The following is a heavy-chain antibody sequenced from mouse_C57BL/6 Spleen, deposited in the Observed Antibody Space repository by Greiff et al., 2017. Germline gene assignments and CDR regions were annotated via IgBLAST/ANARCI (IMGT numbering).Heavy chain of an antibody. Sequence: EVMLVESGGGLVKPGGSLKLSCAASGFTFSSYAMSWVRQTPEKRLEWVATISDGGSYTYYPDNVKGRFTISRDNAKNNLYLQMSHLKSEDTAMYYCARDYGNYVTPYAMDYWGQGTSVTVSS. CDR1: GFTFSSYA. CDR3: ARDYGNYVTPYAMDY. D-gene: IGHD2-1*01. J-gene: IGHJ4*01. V-gene: IGHV5-4*01. CDR2: ISDGGSYT.